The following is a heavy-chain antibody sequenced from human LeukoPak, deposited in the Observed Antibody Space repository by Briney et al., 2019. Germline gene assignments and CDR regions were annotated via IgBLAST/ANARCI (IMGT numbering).Heavy chain of an antibody. CDR2: INHSGST. CDR1: GGSVNSGSYY. CDR3: ARGLSAVVY. V-gene: IGHV4-39*07. J-gene: IGHJ4*02. D-gene: IGHD3-16*02. Sequence: PSETLSLTCTVSGGSVNSGSYYWSWIRQPPGKGLEWIGEINHSGSTNYNPSLKSRVTISVDTSKKQFSLKLSSVTAADTAVYYCARGLSAVVYWGQGTLVTVSS.